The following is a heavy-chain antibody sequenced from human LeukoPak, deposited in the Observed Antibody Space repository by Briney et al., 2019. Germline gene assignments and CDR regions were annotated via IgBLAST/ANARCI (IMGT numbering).Heavy chain of an antibody. CDR2: IYYSGST. J-gene: IGHJ6*03. CDR1: GGSISSSSYY. CDR3: ARTQLDSSGYYYYYYYMDV. V-gene: IGHV4-39*01. D-gene: IGHD3-22*01. Sequence: PSETLSLTCTVSGGSISSSSYYWGWIRQPPGKGLEWIGSIYYSGSTYYNPSLKSRVTISVDTSKNQFSLKLSSVTAADTAVYYCARTQLDSSGYYYYYYYMDVWGKRTTVTVCS.